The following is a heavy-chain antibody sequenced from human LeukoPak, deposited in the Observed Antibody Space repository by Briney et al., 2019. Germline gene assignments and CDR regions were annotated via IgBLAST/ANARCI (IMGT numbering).Heavy chain of an antibody. CDR3: ARVWGRRYCSSTSCYIGEFDY. J-gene: IGHJ4*02. V-gene: IGHV3-23*01. Sequence: GGSLRLSCAASGFTFSSYAMSWVRQAPGKGLEWVSAISGSGGSTYYADSVKGRFTISRDNSKNTLYLQMNSLRAEDTAVYYCARVWGRRYCSSTSCYIGEFDYWGQGTLVTVSS. CDR1: GFTFSSYA. D-gene: IGHD2-2*02. CDR2: ISGSGGST.